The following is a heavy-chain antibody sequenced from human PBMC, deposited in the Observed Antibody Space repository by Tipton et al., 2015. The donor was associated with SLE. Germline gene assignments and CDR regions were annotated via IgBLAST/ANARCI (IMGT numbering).Heavy chain of an antibody. CDR3: ARDYDFWSGYLPHGMDV. Sequence: QSGPEVKKPGASVKVSCKASGYTFSSYGISWVRQAPGQGLEWMGRIGGHNGNTDYIQKFQGRVTMTTDTSTNTAYMELGSLKSDDTAVYYCARDYDFWSGYLPHGMDVWGQGTTVTVSS. J-gene: IGHJ6*02. CDR2: IGGHNGNT. V-gene: IGHV1-18*01. D-gene: IGHD3-3*01. CDR1: GYTFSSYG.